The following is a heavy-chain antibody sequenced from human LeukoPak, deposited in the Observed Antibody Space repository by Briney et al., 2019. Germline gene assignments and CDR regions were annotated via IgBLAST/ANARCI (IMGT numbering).Heavy chain of an antibody. D-gene: IGHD3-10*01. V-gene: IGHV3-23*01. Sequence: GGSLRLSCAASGFTFSSYAMSWVRQAPGKGLEWVSAISDSGGSTYYADSVKGRFTISRDNSKNTLYLQMNSLRAEDTAVYYCARSGEVGTYYMDVWGKGTTVTVSS. CDR2: ISDSGGST. CDR1: GFTFSSYA. J-gene: IGHJ6*03. CDR3: ARSGEVGTYYMDV.